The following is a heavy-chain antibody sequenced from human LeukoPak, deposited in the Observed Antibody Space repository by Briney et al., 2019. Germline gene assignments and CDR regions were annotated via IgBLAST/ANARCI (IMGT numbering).Heavy chain of an antibody. J-gene: IGHJ4*02. Sequence: SGGSLRLSCAASGFTVSSNYMSWVRQAPGKGLEWVSVIYSGGSTYYADSVKGRFTISRDNSKSTLYLQMNSLRAEDTAVYYCARFRYYDSSGYRAGDYWGQGTLVTVSS. CDR3: ARFRYYDSSGYRAGDY. V-gene: IGHV3-66*01. CDR1: GFTVSSNY. CDR2: IYSGGST. D-gene: IGHD3-22*01.